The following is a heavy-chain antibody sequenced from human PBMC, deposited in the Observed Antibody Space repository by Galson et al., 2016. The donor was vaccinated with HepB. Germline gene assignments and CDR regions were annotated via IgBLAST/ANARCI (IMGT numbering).Heavy chain of an antibody. Sequence: SLRLSCAASGFPFSNYWMHWVRQAPGKGPVWVSRINSDGSSTTYADSVKGRFTISRDNAKNTLYLQMNSLRAEDTALYYCTRVHREGIAAAGPQIWGQGTLVIGAS. CDR3: TRVHREGIAAAGPQI. J-gene: IGHJ4*02. D-gene: IGHD6-13*01. V-gene: IGHV3-74*01. CDR2: INSDGSST. CDR1: GFPFSNYW.